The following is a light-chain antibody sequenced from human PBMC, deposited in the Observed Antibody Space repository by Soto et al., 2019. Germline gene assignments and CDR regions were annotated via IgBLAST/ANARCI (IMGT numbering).Light chain of an antibody. CDR3: SSYTSSSTSYV. Sequence: QSALTQPASVSGSPGQSITISCTGTSSDVGGYNYVSWYQQHPGKAPKPMIYEVSTRPSGVSNRFSGSKSGNTASLTISGLQAEHEADDYCSSYTSSSTSYVFGTGTKLTVL. V-gene: IGLV2-14*01. CDR1: SSDVGGYNY. CDR2: EVS. J-gene: IGLJ1*01.